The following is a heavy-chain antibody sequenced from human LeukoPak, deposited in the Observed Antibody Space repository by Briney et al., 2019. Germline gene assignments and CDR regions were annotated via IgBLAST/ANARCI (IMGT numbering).Heavy chain of an antibody. CDR1: GYTFTSYY. Sequence: GASVTVSCKASGYTFTSYYMHWVRQAPGQGLEWMGIINPSGGSTSYAQKFQGRVTMTRDMSTSTVYMELSSLRSEDTAVYYCARRVSGSYYGTEAFDIWGQGTMVTVSS. J-gene: IGHJ3*02. CDR2: INPSGGST. V-gene: IGHV1-46*01. D-gene: IGHD1-26*01. CDR3: ARRVSGSYYGTEAFDI.